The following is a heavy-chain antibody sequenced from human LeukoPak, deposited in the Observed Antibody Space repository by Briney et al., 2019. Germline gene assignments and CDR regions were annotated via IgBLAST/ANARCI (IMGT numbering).Heavy chain of an antibody. V-gene: IGHV1-24*01. CDR3: ATPFLAYCGGDCYRLFDY. Sequence: ASVKVSCKVSGYTLTELSMHWVRQAPGKGLEWMGGFDPEDGETIYAQKFQGRVTMTEDTSTDTAYMELSSLRSEDTAVYYCATPFLAYCGGDCYRLFDYWGQGTLVTVSS. CDR1: GYTLTELS. CDR2: FDPEDGET. J-gene: IGHJ4*02. D-gene: IGHD2-21*02.